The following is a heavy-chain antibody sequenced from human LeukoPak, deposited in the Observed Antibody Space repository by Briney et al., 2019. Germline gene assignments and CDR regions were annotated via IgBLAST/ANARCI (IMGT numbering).Heavy chain of an antibody. Sequence: GGSLRLSCAASGFTFSSYGMHWVRQAPGKGLEWVAFIRYDGSNKYYADSVKGRFTISRDNSKNTLYLQMNSLRAEDTAVYYCAEERDTAMVTIDYWGQGTLVTVSS. CDR3: AEERDTAMVTIDY. D-gene: IGHD5-18*01. CDR2: IRYDGSNK. J-gene: IGHJ4*02. V-gene: IGHV3-30*02. CDR1: GFTFSSYG.